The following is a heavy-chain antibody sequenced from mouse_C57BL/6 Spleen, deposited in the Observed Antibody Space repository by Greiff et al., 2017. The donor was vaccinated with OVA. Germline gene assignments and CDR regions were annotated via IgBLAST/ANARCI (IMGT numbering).Heavy chain of an antibody. CDR1: GYTFTSYW. Sequence: QVQLQQPGAELVKPGASVKMSCTASGYTFTSYWITWVKQRPGQGLEWIGDIYPGSGSTNYNEKFKSKATLTVDTSSSTAYMPLSSLTTEDSAVYYCARGGYSNYVYAMDYWGQGTSVTVSS. V-gene: IGHV1-55*01. J-gene: IGHJ4*01. CDR3: ARGGYSNYVYAMDY. D-gene: IGHD2-5*01. CDR2: IYPGSGST.